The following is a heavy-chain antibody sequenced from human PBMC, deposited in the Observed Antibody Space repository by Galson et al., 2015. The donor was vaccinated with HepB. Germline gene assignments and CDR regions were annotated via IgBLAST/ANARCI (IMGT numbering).Heavy chain of an antibody. V-gene: IGHV3-7*01. CDR3: ARDRAPINSWYTGYFFDS. D-gene: IGHD2-15*01. Sequence: SLRLSCAASGFSFSTYWMSWVRQAPEKGLEWVANIRHDGGDISYVDSVKGRVTISRDNAYNSLYLQMHSLRAEDTAVYYCARDRAPINSWYTGYFFDSWGQGTLVTVSS. CDR2: IRHDGGDI. CDR1: GFSFSTYW. J-gene: IGHJ4*02.